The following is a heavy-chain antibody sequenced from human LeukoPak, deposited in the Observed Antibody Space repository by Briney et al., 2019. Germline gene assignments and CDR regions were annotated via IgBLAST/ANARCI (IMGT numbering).Heavy chain of an antibody. CDR3: AKEVLRGVIITTFDY. V-gene: IGHV3-23*01. J-gene: IGHJ4*02. Sequence: GGSLRLSCEASGFTFTSYAMSWVRQAPGKGLEWVSAISDSGGSTFYADSVKGRFTISRDNSKNTLYLQMNSLRAEDTAVYYCAKEVLRGVIITTFDYWGQGTLVAVSS. CDR1: GFTFTSYA. D-gene: IGHD3-10*01. CDR2: ISDSGGST.